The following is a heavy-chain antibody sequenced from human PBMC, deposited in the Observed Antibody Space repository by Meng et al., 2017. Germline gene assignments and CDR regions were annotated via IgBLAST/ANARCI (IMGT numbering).Heavy chain of an antibody. Sequence: SETLSLTCAVYGGSFSGYYWSWIRQPPGKGLEWIGEINHSGSTNYNPSLKSRVTISVDTSKNQFSLKLSPVTAADTAVYYCARGPKAYYYGSGSLKPRYYFDYWGQGTLVTVSS. J-gene: IGHJ4*02. V-gene: IGHV4-34*01. CDR3: ARGPKAYYYGSGSLKPRYYFDY. D-gene: IGHD3-10*01. CDR2: INHSGST. CDR1: GGSFSGYY.